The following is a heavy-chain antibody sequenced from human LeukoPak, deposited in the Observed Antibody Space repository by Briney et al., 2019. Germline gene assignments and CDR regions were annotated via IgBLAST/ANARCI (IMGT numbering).Heavy chain of an antibody. D-gene: IGHD3-10*01. CDR2: IIPIFGTA. V-gene: IGHV1-69*13. Sequence: ASVKFSCKASGGTFSSYAISWVRQAPGQGLEWMGGIIPIFGTANYAQKFQGRVTITADESTSTAYMELSSLRSEDTAVYYCASSGDSGSYYASFDYWGQGTLVTVSS. CDR3: ASSGDSGSYYASFDY. CDR1: GGTFSSYA. J-gene: IGHJ4*02.